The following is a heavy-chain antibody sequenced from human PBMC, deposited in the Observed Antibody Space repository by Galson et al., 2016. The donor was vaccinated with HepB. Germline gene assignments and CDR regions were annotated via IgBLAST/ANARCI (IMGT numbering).Heavy chain of an antibody. CDR3: ARDLVDSSGWVDY. D-gene: IGHD6-19*01. V-gene: IGHV1-18*04. CDR1: GYIFTNHA. J-gene: IGHJ4*02. Sequence: SVKVSCKASGYIFTNHAFSWVRQAPGQSLEWMGWIYTKNGNTVYARKLQGRVTVTTDTSTNTAYMELTSLRSDDTAVYYCARDLVDSSGWVDYWGQGTLVTVSS. CDR2: IYTKNGNT.